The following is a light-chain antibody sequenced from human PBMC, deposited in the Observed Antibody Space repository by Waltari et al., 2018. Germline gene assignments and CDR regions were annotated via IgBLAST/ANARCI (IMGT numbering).Light chain of an antibody. CDR1: GSDVGSYNL. CDR3: CSFAPNSIVI. J-gene: IGLJ2*01. CDR2: EVN. Sequence: QSALTQPASVSGSPGQSITISCSGTGSDVGSYNLVSWYQQHPGKAPKLIIYEVNMRPSGVSDRFSGSKSCVTASLTIAGLQAEDEAVYFCCSFAPNSIVIFGGGTKLTVL. V-gene: IGLV2-23*02.